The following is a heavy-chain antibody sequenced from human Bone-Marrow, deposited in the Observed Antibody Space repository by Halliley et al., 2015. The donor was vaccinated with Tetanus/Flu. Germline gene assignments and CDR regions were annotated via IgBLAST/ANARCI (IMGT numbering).Heavy chain of an antibody. CDR1: GGSFSGYY. CDR2: INHSGST. J-gene: IGHJ4*02. CDR3: ASSGWYRSY. V-gene: IGHV4-34*01. D-gene: IGHD6-19*01. Sequence: TLSLTCAVYGGSFSGYYWSWIRQPPGKGLQWIGEINHSGSTNYNPSLKSRVTISVDTSKNQFSLKLSSVTAADTAVYYCASSGWYRSYWGQGTPVTVSS.